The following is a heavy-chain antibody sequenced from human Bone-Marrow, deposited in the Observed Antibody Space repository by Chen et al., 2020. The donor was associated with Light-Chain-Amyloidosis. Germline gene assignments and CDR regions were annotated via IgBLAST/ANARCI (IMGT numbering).Heavy chain of an antibody. D-gene: IGHD7-27*01. CDR1: GFTFGGDT. Sequence: EVQLVESGGGLVKPGGSLRLSCAASGFTFGGDTMHWVRQAPGKGLECVSLIDATTTHIYYTDSVKGRFTISRDNAKNALYLQMDSLTAEDTAVYYCVRDGQPGARDAFDIWGQGTMVTVS. J-gene: IGHJ3*02. V-gene: IGHV3-21*01. CDR3: VRDGQPGARDAFDI. CDR2: IDATTTHI.